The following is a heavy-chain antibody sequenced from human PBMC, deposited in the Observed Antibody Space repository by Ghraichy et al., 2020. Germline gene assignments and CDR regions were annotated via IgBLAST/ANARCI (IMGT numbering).Heavy chain of an antibody. D-gene: IGHD4-23*01. J-gene: IGHJ6*02. Sequence: LSLTCVGSGFTFSSYYMNCVRQSPGKGLEWVSYITSSSRTISYADSVKGRFTISRDNAQNSLYLQMNSLRDEDTAVYYCARGSRVVRFYYYDGMDVWGQGTTVTVSS. CDR1: GFTFSSYY. V-gene: IGHV3-48*02. CDR2: ITSSSRTI. CDR3: ARGSRVVRFYYYDGMDV.